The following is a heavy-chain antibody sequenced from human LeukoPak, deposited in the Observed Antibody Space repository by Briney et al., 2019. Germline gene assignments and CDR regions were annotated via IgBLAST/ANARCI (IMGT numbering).Heavy chain of an antibody. D-gene: IGHD5-18*01. CDR3: ARADTAMAEPFDY. J-gene: IGHJ4*02. CDR2: IYYSGST. CDR1: GGSISSYC. Sequence: PSETLSLTCTVSGGSISSYCWSWIRQPPGKGLEWIGYIYYSGSTNYNPSLKSRVTISVDTSKNQFSLKLSSVTAADTAVYYCARADTAMAEPFDYWGQGTLVTVSS. V-gene: IGHV4-59*01.